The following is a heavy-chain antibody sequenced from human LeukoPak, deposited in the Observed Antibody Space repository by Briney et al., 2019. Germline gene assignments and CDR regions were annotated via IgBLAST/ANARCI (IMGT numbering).Heavy chain of an antibody. J-gene: IGHJ4*02. CDR2: IYYSGST. CDR1: GGSISSSSYY. CDR3: ARLSIAVAFDY. Sequence: KPSETLSLTCTVSGGSISSSSYYWGWIRQPPGKGLEWIGSIYYSGSTYYNPSLKSRVTISVDTSKNQFSLKLSSVTAADTAVSYCARLSIAVAFDYWGQGTLATVSS. D-gene: IGHD6-19*01. V-gene: IGHV4-39*01.